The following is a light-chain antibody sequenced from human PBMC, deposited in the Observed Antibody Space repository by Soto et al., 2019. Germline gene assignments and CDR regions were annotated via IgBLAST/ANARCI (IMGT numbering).Light chain of an antibody. J-gene: IGKJ1*01. Sequence: EIVMTQSPATLSVSPGERATLSCRASQSVSSNLAWYQQKPGQAPRLLIFGASTRATGIPARFSGSGSGTEFTLTISSLQSEDXXXXXXXXYNYWPPGTFGQGTKVEIK. CDR1: QSVSSN. CDR2: GAS. CDR3: XXYNYWPPGT. V-gene: IGKV3-15*01.